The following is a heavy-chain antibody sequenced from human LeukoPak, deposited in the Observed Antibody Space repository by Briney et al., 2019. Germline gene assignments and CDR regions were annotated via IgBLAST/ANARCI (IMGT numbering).Heavy chain of an antibody. Sequence: ASVKVSCKASGGTFSSYAISWVRQAPGQGLEWMGRIIPILGIANYAQKLQGRVTMTTDTSTSTAYMELRSLRSDDTAVYYCARDLRDIVVVPAANDAFDIWGQGTMVTVSS. V-gene: IGHV1-69*04. CDR1: GGTFSSYA. CDR3: ARDLRDIVVVPAANDAFDI. J-gene: IGHJ3*02. CDR2: IIPILGIA. D-gene: IGHD2-2*01.